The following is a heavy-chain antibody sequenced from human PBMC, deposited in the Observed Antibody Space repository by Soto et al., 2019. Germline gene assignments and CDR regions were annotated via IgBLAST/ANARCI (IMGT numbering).Heavy chain of an antibody. Sequence: ASVKVSCKASGYTFTIYGISLVRQAPGQGLEWMGWISAYNGNTNYAQKLQGRVTMTTDTSTSTAYMELRSLRSDDTAVYYCARAPQYYYDSSGYYNGHFDYWGQGTLVTVSS. CDR1: GYTFTIYG. D-gene: IGHD3-22*01. CDR2: ISAYNGNT. V-gene: IGHV1-18*01. CDR3: ARAPQYYYDSSGYYNGHFDY. J-gene: IGHJ4*02.